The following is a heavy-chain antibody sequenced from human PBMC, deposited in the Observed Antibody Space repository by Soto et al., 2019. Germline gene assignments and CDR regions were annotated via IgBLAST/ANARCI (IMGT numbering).Heavy chain of an antibody. CDR3: ARGVDYGDYYYYYYVDV. D-gene: IGHD4-17*01. CDR1: GGSISSYY. J-gene: IGHJ6*03. V-gene: IGHV4-59*01. CDR2: IYYSGST. Sequence: SETLSLTCTVSGGSISSYYWSWIRQPPGKGLEWIGYIYYSGSTNYNPSLKSRVTISADTSKNQFSLKLSSVTAADTAVYYCARGVDYGDYYYYYYVDVWGKGTTVTVSS.